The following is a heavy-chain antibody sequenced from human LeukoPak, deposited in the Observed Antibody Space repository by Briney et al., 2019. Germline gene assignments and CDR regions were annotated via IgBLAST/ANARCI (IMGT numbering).Heavy chain of an antibody. CDR1: GFTFSNYG. V-gene: IGHV3-30*18. CDR2: MSYDGSIK. CDR3: AKDKDRSGYYYIDY. J-gene: IGHJ4*02. D-gene: IGHD3-22*01. Sequence: PGRSLRLSCAASGFTFSNYGMHWVRQAPGKGLEWVAVMSYDGSIKFYADSVRGRFTISRDNSKNTLYLQMNSLRAEDTALYYCAKDKDRSGYYYIDYWGQGTLATVSS.